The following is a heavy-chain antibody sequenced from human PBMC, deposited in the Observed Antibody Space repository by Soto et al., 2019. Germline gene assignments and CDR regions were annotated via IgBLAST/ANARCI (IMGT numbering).Heavy chain of an antibody. Sequence: GGSLRLSCAASGFTFSESAMHWVRQASGKGLEWVGRIRNKDNNYATAYTASVKGRFTISRDDSKNTVYLQMNSLKIDDTAVYYCARGSGYYYWDDYWGQGTLVTVS. CDR3: ARGSGYYYWDDY. CDR1: GFTFSESA. V-gene: IGHV3-73*01. CDR2: IRNKDNNYAT. D-gene: IGHD3-22*01. J-gene: IGHJ4*02.